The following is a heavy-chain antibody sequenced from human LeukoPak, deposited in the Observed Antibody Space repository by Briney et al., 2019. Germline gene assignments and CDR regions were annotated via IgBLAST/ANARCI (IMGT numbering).Heavy chain of an antibody. CDR2: INYSGST. Sequence: KASETLSLTCTVSGGSISSYYWSWIRQPPGKGLEWIGYINYSGSTNYNPSLKSRVSISVDTSKNHFSLKLSSLTAADTAVYYCARIMEYRSYGDYYYGMDVWGQGTTVTVSS. V-gene: IGHV4-59*12. J-gene: IGHJ6*02. D-gene: IGHD5-18*01. CDR1: GGSISSYY. CDR3: ARIMEYRSYGDYYYGMDV.